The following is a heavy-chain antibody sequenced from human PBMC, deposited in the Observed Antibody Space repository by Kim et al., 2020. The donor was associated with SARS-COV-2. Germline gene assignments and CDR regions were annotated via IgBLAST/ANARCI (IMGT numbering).Heavy chain of an antibody. D-gene: IGHD2-21*02. CDR2: IYYSGST. Sequence: SETLSLTCTVSGGSISSYYWSWIRQPPGKGLEWIGYIYYSGSTNYNPSLKSRVTISVDTSTNQFSLKLSSVTAADTAVYYCARIEVTRRGRWFDPWGQGTLVTVSS. V-gene: IGHV4-59*01. CDR1: GGSISSYY. CDR3: ARIEVTRRGRWFDP. J-gene: IGHJ5*02.